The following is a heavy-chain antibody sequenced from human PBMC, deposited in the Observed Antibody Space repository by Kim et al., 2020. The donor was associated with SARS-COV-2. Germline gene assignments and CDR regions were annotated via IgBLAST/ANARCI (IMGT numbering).Heavy chain of an antibody. J-gene: IGHJ6*02. D-gene: IGHD2-8*02. Sequence: GGSLRLSCAASGFTFSSYAMSWVRQAPGKGLEWVSAISGSGGSTYYAGSVKGRFTISRDNSKNTLYLQMNSLRAEDTAVYYCAKVRARLLGYYYYGMDVWGQGTTVTVSS. CDR3: AKVRARLLGYYYYGMDV. CDR2: ISGSGGST. V-gene: IGHV3-23*01. CDR1: GFTFSSYA.